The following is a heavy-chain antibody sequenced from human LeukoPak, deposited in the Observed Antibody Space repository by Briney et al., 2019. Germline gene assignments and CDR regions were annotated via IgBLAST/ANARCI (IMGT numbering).Heavy chain of an antibody. J-gene: IGHJ5*02. CDR1: GFTFSSSA. V-gene: IGHV3-23*01. D-gene: IGHD6-19*01. Sequence: PGGSLRLSCAASGFTFSSSALNWVRQAPGRGLEWVSAISGSGGTTYYADSVKGRFTISRDNSKNTLYLQMNSLRAEDTAVYYCAKESSGWSPFGQGTLVTVSS. CDR2: ISGSGGTT. CDR3: AKESSGWSP.